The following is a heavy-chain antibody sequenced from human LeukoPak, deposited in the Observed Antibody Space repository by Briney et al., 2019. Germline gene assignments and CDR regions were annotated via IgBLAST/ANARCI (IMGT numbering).Heavy chain of an antibody. CDR2: IYYSGST. CDR3: AGSYCSAGSCYSKIFDS. J-gene: IGHJ4*02. CDR1: GGSISSYY. Sequence: KPSETLSLTCTVSGGSISSYYWSWIRQPPGKALEWIGYIYYSGSTSYNPSLKSRVTISIDTSKNQFSLKLSSVTAADTAVYYCAGSYCSAGSCYSKIFDSWGQGTLVTVSS. V-gene: IGHV4-59*08. D-gene: IGHD2-15*01.